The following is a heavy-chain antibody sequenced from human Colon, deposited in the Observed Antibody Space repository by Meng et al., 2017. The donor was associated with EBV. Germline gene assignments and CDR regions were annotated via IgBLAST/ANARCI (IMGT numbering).Heavy chain of an antibody. J-gene: IGHJ4*02. Sequence: QVQAVQSGPEVKKPGAPVKVSCKASDYTFTGYGVSWVRQAPGQGLEWMAWLGAHDGDTSHAPKFQGRVTVSADRPTATAYMELRSLRSDDTAVYYCARGTPGRSYSDYWGQGTLVTVSS. CDR3: ARGTPGRSYSDY. CDR2: LGAHDGDT. D-gene: IGHD3-10*01. CDR1: DYTFTGYG. V-gene: IGHV1-18*01.